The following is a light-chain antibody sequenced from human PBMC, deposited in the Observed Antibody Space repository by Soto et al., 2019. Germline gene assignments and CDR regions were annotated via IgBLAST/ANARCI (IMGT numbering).Light chain of an antibody. CDR3: SSYAASNNLGV. Sequence: QSALTQPPSASESPGQSVTSSCIGTSSDVGGYNYVSWYQQHPGKAPKLMIYEVSKRPSGVPDRFSGSKSGNTASLTVSGLQAEDEADYYCSSYAASNNLGVFGGGTQLTVL. V-gene: IGLV2-8*01. CDR2: EVS. J-gene: IGLJ2*01. CDR1: SSDVGGYNY.